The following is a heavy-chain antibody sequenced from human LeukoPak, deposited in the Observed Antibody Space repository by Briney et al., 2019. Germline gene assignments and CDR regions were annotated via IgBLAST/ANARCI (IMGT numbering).Heavy chain of an antibody. CDR1: GFSFGNYA. J-gene: IGHJ4*02. CDR2: ISNSGGST. CDR3: AKKSGSNSFYPVDY. D-gene: IGHD2/OR15-2a*01. V-gene: IGHV3-23*01. Sequence: PGGSLRLSCTASGFSFGNYAMTWVRQAPGKGLDWVSTISNSGGSTYYAVSVKGRFSISRDNSMNTLYLQMNSLRAEDRAVYYCAKKSGSNSFYPVDYWGQGTRVTVSS.